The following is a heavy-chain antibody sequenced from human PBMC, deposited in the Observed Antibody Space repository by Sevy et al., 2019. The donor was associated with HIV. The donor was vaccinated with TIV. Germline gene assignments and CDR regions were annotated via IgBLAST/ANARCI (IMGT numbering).Heavy chain of an antibody. D-gene: IGHD6-6*01. V-gene: IGHV6-1*01. Sequence: SQTLSLTCAISGDSVSSNSAAWNWIRQSPSRGLEWLGRTYYRSKWYNDYAVSVKSRITINPDTSKNQFSLQLNSVTPEDTAVYYCAREETISIAAQEWFDPWGQRTLVTVSS. J-gene: IGHJ5*02. CDR1: GDSVSSNSAA. CDR2: TYYRSKWYN. CDR3: AREETISIAAQEWFDP.